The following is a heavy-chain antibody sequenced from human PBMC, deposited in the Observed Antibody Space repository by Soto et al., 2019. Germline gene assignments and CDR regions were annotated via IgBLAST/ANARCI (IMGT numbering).Heavy chain of an antibody. Sequence: ASVKVSCKASGFTFTSSAVQWVRQARGQRLEWVGWIVVGSGNTNSAQKFQERVTFTRDMSTSTVYMELSSLKFEDTAVYYCAADDMTTFIWGQGTLVTVSS. J-gene: IGHJ4*02. CDR1: GFTFTSSA. CDR2: IVVGSGNT. V-gene: IGHV1-58*01. D-gene: IGHD1-1*01. CDR3: AADDMTTFI.